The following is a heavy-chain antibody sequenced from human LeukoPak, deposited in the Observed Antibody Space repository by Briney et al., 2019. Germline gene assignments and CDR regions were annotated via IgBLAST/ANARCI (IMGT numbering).Heavy chain of an antibody. Sequence: SQTLSLTCTVSGGSISSGSYYWSWIRQPAGKGLEWIGRIYTRGSTNYNPSLKSRVTISVDTSKNQFSLKLSSVTAADTAVYYCARGGRRNYDFWSGYSIYYMDVWGKGTTVTVSS. CDR2: IYTRGST. CDR3: ARGGRRNYDFWSGYSIYYMDV. CDR1: GGSISSGSYY. D-gene: IGHD3-3*01. V-gene: IGHV4-61*02. J-gene: IGHJ6*03.